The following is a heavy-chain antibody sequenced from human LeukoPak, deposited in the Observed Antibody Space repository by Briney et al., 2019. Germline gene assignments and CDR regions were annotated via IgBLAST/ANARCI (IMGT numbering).Heavy chain of an antibody. CDR2: IKQDGSEK. Sequence: GGSLRLSCAASGFTFSSYWMSWVRQAPGKGLEWVANIKQDGSEKYYVDSVKGRFTISRDNAKNSLYLQMNSLRAEDTAVYYCARVGYSSGWTLLDYWGQGTLVTVSS. CDR3: ARVGYSSGWTLLDY. CDR1: GFTFSSYW. V-gene: IGHV3-7*01. J-gene: IGHJ4*02. D-gene: IGHD6-19*01.